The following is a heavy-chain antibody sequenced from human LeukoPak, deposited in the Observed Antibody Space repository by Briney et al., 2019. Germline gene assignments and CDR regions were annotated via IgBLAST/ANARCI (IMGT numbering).Heavy chain of an antibody. J-gene: IGHJ4*02. CDR2: ISGGGGST. Sequence: GGSLRLSCAASGFTFSSYGMSWVRQAPGKGLEWVSAISGGGGSTYYADSVKGRFTISRDNAKNSLYLQMNSLRAEDTAVYYCARTATIFGVVIFEWAKPETPYYFDYWGQGTLVTVSS. CDR1: GFTFSSYG. CDR3: ARTATIFGVVIFEWAKPETPYYFDY. V-gene: IGHV3-23*01. D-gene: IGHD3-3*01.